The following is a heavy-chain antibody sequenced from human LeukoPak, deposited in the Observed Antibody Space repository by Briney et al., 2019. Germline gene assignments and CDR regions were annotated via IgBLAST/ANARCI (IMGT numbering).Heavy chain of an antibody. J-gene: IGHJ4*02. Sequence: SETLSLTCTVSGGSISSYYWSWIRRPPGKELEWIGSIIHSGNTYYHPSLKGRVTISIDTSKSQLSLKLSSVTAADTAVYYCARGTYSGNYRALDYWGQGTLVTVSS. CDR2: IIHSGNT. CDR1: GGSISSYY. CDR3: ARGTYSGNYRALDY. V-gene: IGHV4-59*08. D-gene: IGHD4/OR15-4a*01.